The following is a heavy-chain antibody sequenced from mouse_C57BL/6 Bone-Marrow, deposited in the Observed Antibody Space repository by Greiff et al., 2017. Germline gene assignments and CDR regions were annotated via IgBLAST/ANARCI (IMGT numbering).Heavy chain of an antibody. J-gene: IGHJ4*01. CDR1: GYTFTDYE. Sequence: QVQLQQSGAELVRPGASVTLSCKASGYTFTDYEMHWVKQTPVHGLAWIGAIDPETGGTAYNQKFKGKAILTADKSSSTAYMELRSLTSEDSAVYYCSRAMDYWGQGTSVTVAS. CDR3: SRAMDY. V-gene: IGHV1-15*01. CDR2: IDPETGGT.